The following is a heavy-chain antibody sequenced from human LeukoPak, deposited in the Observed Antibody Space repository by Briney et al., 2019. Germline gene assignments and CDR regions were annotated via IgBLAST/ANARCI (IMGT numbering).Heavy chain of an antibody. CDR3: AKATQRRTIFGVVIGPFDY. V-gene: IGHV3-23*01. D-gene: IGHD3-3*01. CDR2: ISGSGGST. CDR1: GFTFSSYA. J-gene: IGHJ4*02. Sequence: GSLRLSCAASGFTFSSYAMSWVRQAPGKGLEWVSAISGSGGSTYYADSVKGRFTISRDNSKNTLYLQMNSLRAEDTAVYYCAKATQRRTIFGVVIGPFDYWGQGTLVTVSS.